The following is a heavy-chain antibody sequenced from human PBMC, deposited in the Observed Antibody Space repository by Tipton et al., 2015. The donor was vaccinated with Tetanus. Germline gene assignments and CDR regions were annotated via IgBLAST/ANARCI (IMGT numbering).Heavy chain of an antibody. J-gene: IGHJ5*02. V-gene: IGHV4-61*05. CDR1: GASMSSSSYY. Sequence: TLSLTCNVSGASMSSSSYYWDWIRQPPGKGLEWIGSIHDSGTTNYNPSLKSRLTMSVDTSNNLFSLKLTSVTAADTAVYYCARVQLSSSFLKYNWLDPWGQGTLVTVAS. CDR3: ARVQLSSSFLKYNWLDP. CDR2: IHDSGTT. D-gene: IGHD3-3*02.